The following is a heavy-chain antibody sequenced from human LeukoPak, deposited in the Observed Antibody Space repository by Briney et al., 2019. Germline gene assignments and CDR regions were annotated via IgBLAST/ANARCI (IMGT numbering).Heavy chain of an antibody. CDR2: IYYNGNT. V-gene: IGHV4-28*01. CDR3: ARNQAVAANRGASDV. D-gene: IGHD6-19*01. Sequence: PSDTLSLTCAVSGYSISSNNWWACVRQPPGKGLEWIGYIYYNGNTYYNPYNPSLTSRVTMSVDTSKNQFSLKLDSVTEIDTAMYYCARNQAVAANRGASDVWGQGTMVTVSS. CDR1: GYSISSNNW. J-gene: IGHJ3*01.